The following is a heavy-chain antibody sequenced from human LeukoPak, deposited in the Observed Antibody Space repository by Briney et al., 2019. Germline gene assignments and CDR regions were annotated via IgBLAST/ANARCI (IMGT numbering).Heavy chain of an antibody. J-gene: IGHJ3*02. Sequence: GESLKVSCKGSGYSFTNYWIGWVRQMPGKGLEWMGIIYPGDSDSRYSPSFQGQVTISADKSISAAYLQWSSLKASDTAMYYCARSGSLGTFDIWGQGTMVTVSS. CDR2: IYPGDSDS. D-gene: IGHD1-26*01. V-gene: IGHV5-51*01. CDR1: GYSFTNYW. CDR3: ARSGSLGTFDI.